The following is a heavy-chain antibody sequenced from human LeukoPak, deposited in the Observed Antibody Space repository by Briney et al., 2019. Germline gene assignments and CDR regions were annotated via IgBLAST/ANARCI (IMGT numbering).Heavy chain of an antibody. CDR2: ISGSGGST. D-gene: IGHD6-19*01. V-gene: IGHV3-23*01. CDR1: GFTFSSYG. Sequence: GGSLRLSCAASGFTFSSYGMSWVRQAPGKGLEWVSAISGSGGSTYYADSVKGRFTISRDNSKNTLYLQMNSLRAEDTAVYYCAKDGRYYSSGWYWGQGTLVTVSS. CDR3: AKDGRYYSSGWY. J-gene: IGHJ4*02.